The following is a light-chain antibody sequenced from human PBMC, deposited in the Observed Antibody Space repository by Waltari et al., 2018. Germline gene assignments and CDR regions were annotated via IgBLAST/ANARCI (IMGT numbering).Light chain of an antibody. CDR1: ELSSPY. CDR2: KDK. J-gene: IGLJ3*02. Sequence: SFVLTQPPSVSVSPGQTARLTLSGEELSSPYVSWYHQRPGQAPLLLFFKDKESPAGIPERLSGSSSGTTVTLTITSVQAEDEADYFCQSADTSIANVVFGGGTKLTVL. V-gene: IGLV3-25*03. CDR3: QSADTSIANVV.